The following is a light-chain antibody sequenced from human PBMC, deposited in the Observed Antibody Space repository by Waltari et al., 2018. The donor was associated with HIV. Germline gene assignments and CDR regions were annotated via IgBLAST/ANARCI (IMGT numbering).Light chain of an antibody. J-gene: IGLJ3*02. CDR1: RLGSRT. Sequence: YVLSQPPSVSQAPGKTATLTCGGERLGSRTVHWYQQKPGQAPVLVSYYDSERPSGIPARFSGSNSGDTATLSINRVEDEDEADYYCQVWDSISNEGVFGGGTRLTVL. V-gene: IGLV3-21*04. CDR3: QVWDSISNEGV. CDR2: YDS.